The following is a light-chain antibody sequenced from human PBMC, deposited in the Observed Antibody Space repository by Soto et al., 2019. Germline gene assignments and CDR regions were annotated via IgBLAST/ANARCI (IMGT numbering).Light chain of an antibody. V-gene: IGKV1-39*01. Sequence: DIQMTQSPSSLSPSLGDRVTSTCRASQSISSYLNWYQQKPGKAPKLLIYAAYSLQSGVPSRFSGSGSGTDFTLTISRLQHEDFATYYCQQSYSTPPTFGQGTKLEIK. CDR2: AAY. CDR1: QSISSY. CDR3: QQSYSTPPT. J-gene: IGKJ2*01.